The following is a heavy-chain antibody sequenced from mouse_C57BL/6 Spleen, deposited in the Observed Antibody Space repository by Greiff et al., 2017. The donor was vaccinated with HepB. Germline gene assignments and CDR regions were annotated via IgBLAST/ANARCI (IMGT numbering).Heavy chain of an antibody. Sequence: EVQLQESGPGLVKPSQSLSLTCSVTDYSITSGYYWNWIRQFPGNKLEWMGYISYDGSNNYNPSLKNRISITRDTSKNQFFLKLNSVTTEDTATYYCAREIYYGNYYAMDYWGQGTSVTVSS. CDR2: ISYDGSN. CDR1: DYSITSGYY. CDR3: AREIYYGNYYAMDY. D-gene: IGHD2-1*01. V-gene: IGHV3-6*01. J-gene: IGHJ4*01.